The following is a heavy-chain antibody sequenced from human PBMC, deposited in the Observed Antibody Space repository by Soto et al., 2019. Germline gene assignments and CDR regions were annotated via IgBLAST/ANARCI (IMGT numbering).Heavy chain of an antibody. V-gene: IGHV4-31*03. CDR1: GGPITTGGHF. Sequence: QVQLQESGPGLVQASQTLSLTCTVSGGPITTGGHFWSWIRRSPGKGLEWIGYIYYSGTTHYNPSLKSRVTISLYTSKKQFSLNLSSVTAADTAVYYCARAVSGSYLDSWGQGTLVTVAS. J-gene: IGHJ4*02. D-gene: IGHD1-26*01. CDR3: ARAVSGSYLDS. CDR2: IYYSGTT.